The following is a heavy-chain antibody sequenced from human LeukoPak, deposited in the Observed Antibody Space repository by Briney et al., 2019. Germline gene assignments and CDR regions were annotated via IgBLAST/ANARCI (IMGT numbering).Heavy chain of an antibody. CDR3: ARQVGYCSGGSCRMDV. CDR1: GFTFSNYA. Sequence: PGGSLRLSCAASGFTFSNYAMSWVRQAPGKGLEWVSGINVSGGSTFYADSVRGRFTISRDNSKNTLYLQMTSLRAEDTAVYYCARQVGYCSGGSCRMDVWGQGTTVTVSS. J-gene: IGHJ6*02. CDR2: INVSGGST. D-gene: IGHD2-15*01. V-gene: IGHV3-23*01.